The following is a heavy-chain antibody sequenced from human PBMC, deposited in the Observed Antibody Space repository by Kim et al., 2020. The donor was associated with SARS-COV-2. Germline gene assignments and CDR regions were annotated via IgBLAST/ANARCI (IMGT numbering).Heavy chain of an antibody. J-gene: IGHJ4*02. D-gene: IGHD5-12*01. CDR2: IKRPDDSA. CDR3: VKGAWLDY. Sequence: GGSLRLSCVASGFSFGTFDMSWVRQAPGKGLKWVSVIKRPDDSAYYAESVKGRFTVSRDSARNTLYLQMNSLRVDDAAVYYCVKGAWLDYWGPGTLVTAS. V-gene: IGHV3-23*01. CDR1: GFSFGTFD.